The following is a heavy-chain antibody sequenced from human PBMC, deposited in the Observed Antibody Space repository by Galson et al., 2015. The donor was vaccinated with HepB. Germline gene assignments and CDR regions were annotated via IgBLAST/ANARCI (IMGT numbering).Heavy chain of an antibody. J-gene: IGHJ4*02. CDR2: IYYSGST. CDR1: GGSISSYY. V-gene: IGHV4-59*08. D-gene: IGHD3-22*01. Sequence: ETLSLTCTVSGGSISSYYWSWIRQPPGKGLEWIGYIYYSGSTNYNPSLKSRVTISVDTSKNQFSLKLSSVTAADTAVYYCARHRLGSGGYYYFDYWGQGTLVTVSS. CDR3: ARHRLGSGGYYYFDY.